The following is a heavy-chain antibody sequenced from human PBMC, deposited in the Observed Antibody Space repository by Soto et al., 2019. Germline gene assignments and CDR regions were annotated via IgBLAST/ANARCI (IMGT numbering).Heavy chain of an antibody. Sequence: EVQLLESGGDLVQPGGSLRLSCTASGFTFSTHAMTWVRQAPGKGLEWVSAISGGGVTTYSADSVKGGFTISRDNFKNTLYLQMNSLRVEDTAVYYCAKGSGGDYGLRGFGHWGQGTLVSVSS. CDR3: AKGSGGDYGLRGFGH. V-gene: IGHV3-23*01. CDR1: GFTFSTHA. CDR2: ISGGGVTT. J-gene: IGHJ5*02. D-gene: IGHD4-17*01.